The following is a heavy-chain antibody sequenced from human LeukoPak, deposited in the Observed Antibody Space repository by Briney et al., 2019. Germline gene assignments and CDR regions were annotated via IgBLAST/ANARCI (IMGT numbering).Heavy chain of an antibody. V-gene: IGHV3-15*01. J-gene: IGHJ4*02. Sequence: GGSLRLSCAASGFTFSNAWMSWVRQAPGKGLEWVGRIKSKTDGGTTDYAAPVKGRFTISRDDSKNTLYLQMNSLKTEDTAVYYCTTVAYSGYDRYDYWGQGTLVTVSS. CDR3: TTVAYSGYDRYDY. CDR1: GFTFSNAW. D-gene: IGHD5-12*01. CDR2: IKSKTDGGTT.